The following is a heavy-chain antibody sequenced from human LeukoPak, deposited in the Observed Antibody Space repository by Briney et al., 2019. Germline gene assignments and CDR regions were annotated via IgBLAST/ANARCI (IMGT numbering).Heavy chain of an antibody. V-gene: IGHV3-9*01. CDR1: GFTLDDYA. Sequence: GRSLRLSCAASGFTLDDYAMHWVRHAPGKGLEWVSGISWNSGSIGYADSVKGRFTISRDNAKNSLYLQMNSLRAEDTALYYCAKDTAYYYDSSGYTFDYWGQGTLVTVSS. J-gene: IGHJ4*02. D-gene: IGHD3-22*01. CDR3: AKDTAYYYDSSGYTFDY. CDR2: ISWNSGSI.